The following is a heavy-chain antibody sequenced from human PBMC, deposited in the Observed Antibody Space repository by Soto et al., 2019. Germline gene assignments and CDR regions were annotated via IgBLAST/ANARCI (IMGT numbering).Heavy chain of an antibody. Sequence: QVQLVQSGAEVKKPGPSVKVSCKASGGTFSSYAISWVRQAPGQGLEWMGGIIPIFGTANYAQKFQGRVTITADESTSTAYMELSSLRSEDTAVYYCATRGYSYGYGPNYYYYGMDVWGQGTTVTVSS. CDR1: GGTFSSYA. V-gene: IGHV1-69*01. J-gene: IGHJ6*02. D-gene: IGHD5-18*01. CDR2: IIPIFGTA. CDR3: ATRGYSYGYGPNYYYYGMDV.